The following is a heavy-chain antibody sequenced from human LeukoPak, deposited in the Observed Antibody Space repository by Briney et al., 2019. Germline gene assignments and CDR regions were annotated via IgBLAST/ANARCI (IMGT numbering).Heavy chain of an antibody. J-gene: IGHJ4*02. CDR3: ARGGDYYDSSGCPFDY. D-gene: IGHD3-22*01. Sequence: ASVKVSCKASGYTFTSYGISWVRQAPGQGLEWMGWISAYNGNTNYAQKLQGRVTMTTDTSTSTAYMELRSLRSDDTAVYYCARGGDYYDSSGCPFDYWGQGTLVTVSS. CDR1: GYTFTSYG. CDR2: ISAYNGNT. V-gene: IGHV1-18*01.